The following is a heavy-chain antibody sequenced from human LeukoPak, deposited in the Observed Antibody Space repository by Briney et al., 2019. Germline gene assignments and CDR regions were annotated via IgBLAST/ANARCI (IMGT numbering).Heavy chain of an antibody. D-gene: IGHD3-22*01. CDR1: GFTFSSYW. V-gene: IGHV3-74*01. Sequence: GGSLRLSCAASGFTFSSYWMHWVRQAPGKGLVGVSRINSDGSSTSYADAVKSRFTISRDNAKNTLYLQMNSLRAEDTAVYYCARAPYYYDSSGCLDYWGQGTLVTVSS. J-gene: IGHJ4*02. CDR2: INSDGSST. CDR3: ARAPYYYDSSGCLDY.